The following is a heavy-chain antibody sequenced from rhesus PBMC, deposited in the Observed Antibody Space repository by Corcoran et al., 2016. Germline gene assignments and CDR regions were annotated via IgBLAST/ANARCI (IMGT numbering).Heavy chain of an antibody. CDR2: MRKKANGGTA. CDR1: GLTFSDYY. CDR3: GLAAAGTH. D-gene: IGHD6-25*01. J-gene: IGHJ4*01. V-gene: IGHV3-116*02. Sequence: EVRLVESGGGLVQPGGSLRLSCAASGLTFSDYYLSWVRQAPGKGPEGVGFMRKKANGGTAEYAASVKGRYNISRDDSKSIASRQMNSLKTEDTAVYYCGLAAAGTHWGQGVLVTVSS.